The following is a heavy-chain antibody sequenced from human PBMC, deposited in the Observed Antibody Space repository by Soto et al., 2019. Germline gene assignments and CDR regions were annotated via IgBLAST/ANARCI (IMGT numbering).Heavy chain of an antibody. CDR1: GGSFSGYY. J-gene: IGHJ4*02. CDR2: INHSGST. Sequence: SETLSLTCAVYGGSFSGYYWSWIRQPPGKGLEWIGEINHSGSTNYNLSLKSRVTISVDTSKNQFSLKLSSVTAADTAVYYCARLWFGELIVPFDYWGQGTLVTVSS. D-gene: IGHD3-10*01. CDR3: ARLWFGELIVPFDY. V-gene: IGHV4-34*01.